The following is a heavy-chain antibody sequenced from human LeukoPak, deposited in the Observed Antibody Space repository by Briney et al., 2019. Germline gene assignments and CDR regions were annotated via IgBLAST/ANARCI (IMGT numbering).Heavy chain of an antibody. CDR1: GFTFSNYW. D-gene: IGHD1-26*01. J-gene: IGHJ4*02. Sequence: GGSLRLSCAASGFTFSNYWMFWVRQVPGKGLVWVSRINSDGSSTTYADSVKGRFTISRDNAKNTVYLQMNSLRAEDTAVYYCASRISSGSYFFDYWGQGTLVTVSS. CDR3: ASRISSGSYFFDY. V-gene: IGHV3-74*01. CDR2: INSDGSST.